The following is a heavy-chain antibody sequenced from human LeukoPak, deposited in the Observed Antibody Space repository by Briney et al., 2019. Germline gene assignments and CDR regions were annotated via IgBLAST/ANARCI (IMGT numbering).Heavy chain of an antibody. CDR2: INSGGTT. V-gene: IGHV3-66*01. CDR3: ARAPYSTTWFFDY. CDR1: GFPVSSNY. J-gene: IGHJ4*02. Sequence: PGGSLTLSCAASGFPVSSNYMTWVCQAPGKGLEWVSVINSGGTTYYADSVKGRFTISRDNSKNTLNLQMNSLRAEHTAVYYCARAPYSTTWFFDYWGQGTLVTVSS. D-gene: IGHD6-13*01.